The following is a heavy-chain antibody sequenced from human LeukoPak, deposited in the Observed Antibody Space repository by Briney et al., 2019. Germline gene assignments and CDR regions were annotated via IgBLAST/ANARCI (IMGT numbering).Heavy chain of an antibody. D-gene: IGHD3-10*01. J-gene: IGHJ4*02. CDR2: IYYSGST. CDR3: ARAGYGSGSYYNEGSFDY. V-gene: IGHV4-59*01. Sequence: PSETLSLTCTVSGGSISSYYWSWIRQPPGKGLEWIGYIYYSGSTNYNPSLKSRVTISVDTSKNQFSLKLSSVTAADTAVYYCARAGYGSGSYYNEGSFDYWGQGTLVTVSS. CDR1: GGSISSYY.